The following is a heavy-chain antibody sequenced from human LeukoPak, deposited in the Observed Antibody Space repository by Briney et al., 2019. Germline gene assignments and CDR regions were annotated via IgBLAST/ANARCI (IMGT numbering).Heavy chain of an antibody. Sequence: GASVKVSCKASGYTFTGYYMHWVRQAPGQGLEWMGGIIPIFGTANYAQKFQGRVTITADKSTSTAYMELSSLRSEDTAVYYCARGVVVAADAFDIWGQGTMVTVSS. D-gene: IGHD2-15*01. V-gene: IGHV1-69*06. CDR3: ARGVVVAADAFDI. CDR2: IIPIFGTA. CDR1: GYTFTGYY. J-gene: IGHJ3*02.